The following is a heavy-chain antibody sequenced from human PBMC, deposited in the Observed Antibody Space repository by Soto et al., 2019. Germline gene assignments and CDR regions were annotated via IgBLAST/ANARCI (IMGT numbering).Heavy chain of an antibody. CDR2: ISGSGGST. D-gene: IGHD5-12*01. V-gene: IGHV3-23*01. CDR3: AKFRGGGYDYVPTFDP. Sequence: GGSLRLSCAASGFTFSSYAMSWVRQSPGKGLTWVSAISGSGGSTYYADSVKGRFTISRDNSKNTLYLQMNSLRAEDTAVYYCAKFRGGGYDYVPTFDPWGQGTLVTVSS. CDR1: GFTFSSYA. J-gene: IGHJ5*02.